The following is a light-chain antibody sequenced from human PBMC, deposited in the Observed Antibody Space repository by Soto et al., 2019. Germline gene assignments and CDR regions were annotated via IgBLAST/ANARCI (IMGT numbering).Light chain of an antibody. Sequence: QSVLTQPPSMSAAPGQKVTISCSGSSSNIGKTYVSWYQQFPGTAPKLLIYDNNKRPSGIPDRFSGSKSGTSATLGITGLQTGDEADYYCGTWDSSLTVVVFGGGTKVTVL. CDR2: DNN. J-gene: IGLJ2*01. V-gene: IGLV1-51*01. CDR3: GTWDSSLTVVV. CDR1: SSNIGKTY.